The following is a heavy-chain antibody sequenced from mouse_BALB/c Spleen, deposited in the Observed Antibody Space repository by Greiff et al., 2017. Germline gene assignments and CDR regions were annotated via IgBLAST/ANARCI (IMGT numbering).Heavy chain of an antibody. Sequence: VQLQQSGAELVRPGVSVKISCKGSGYTFTDYAMHWVKQSHAKSLEWIGVISTYYGDASYNQKFKGKATMTVDKSSSTTYMELARLTSEDSAIYYCARRGGSAYVGYFDYWGQGTTLTVSS. V-gene: IGHV1S137*01. J-gene: IGHJ2*01. D-gene: IGHD3-1*01. CDR3: ARRGGSAYVGYFDY. CDR2: ISTYYGDA. CDR1: GYTFTDYA.